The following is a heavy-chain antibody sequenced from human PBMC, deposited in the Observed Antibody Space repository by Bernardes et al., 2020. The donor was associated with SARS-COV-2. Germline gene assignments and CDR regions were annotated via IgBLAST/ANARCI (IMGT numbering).Heavy chain of an antibody. CDR2: MNEDGSII. CDR1: GFSVSAYW. CDR3: ARDFGGESDY. J-gene: IGHJ4*02. D-gene: IGHD2-21*01. Sequence: GGSLRLSCAASGFSVSAYWMHCVRQAPGEGLVWVSRMNEDGSIINYAESVKGRFTISRDIAGNMVYLQMSSLRAEDTAVYYCARDFGGESDYWGQGSLVTGSS. V-gene: IGHV3-74*01.